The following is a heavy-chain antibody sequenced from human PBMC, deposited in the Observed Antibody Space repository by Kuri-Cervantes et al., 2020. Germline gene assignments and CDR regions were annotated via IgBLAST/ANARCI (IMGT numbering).Heavy chain of an antibody. CDR3: ARARWLVQDAFDI. D-gene: IGHD6-19*01. J-gene: IGHJ3*02. V-gene: IGHV1-46*01. CDR1: GYTFTSYY. CDR2: INPSGGST. Sequence: ASVKVSCKASGYTFTSYYMHWVRQAPGQGLEWMGIINPSGGSTSYAQKSQGRVTMTTDTSTSTAYMELRSLRSDDTAVYYCARARWLVQDAFDIWGQGTMVTVSS.